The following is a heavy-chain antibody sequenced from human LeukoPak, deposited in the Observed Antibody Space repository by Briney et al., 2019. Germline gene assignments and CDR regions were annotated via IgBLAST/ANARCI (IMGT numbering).Heavy chain of an antibody. D-gene: IGHD3-10*01. V-gene: IGHV4-59*01. Sequence: SETLSLTCTVSGGSISSYYWSWIRQLPGKGLEWIGYIYYSGSTNYNPSLKSRVTISVDTSKNQFSLKLSSVTAADTAVYYCARGPYYYGSGSSNWFDPWGQGTLVTVSS. CDR1: GGSISSYY. CDR3: ARGPYYYGSGSSNWFDP. CDR2: IYYSGST. J-gene: IGHJ5*02.